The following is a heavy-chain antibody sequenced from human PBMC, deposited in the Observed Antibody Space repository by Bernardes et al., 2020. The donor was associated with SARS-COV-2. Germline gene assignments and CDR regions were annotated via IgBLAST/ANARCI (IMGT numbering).Heavy chain of an antibody. CDR3: ARTAPTIAAAGYYYYYYGMDV. CDR1: GFTFSDYT. D-gene: IGHD6-13*01. Sequence: GGSLRLSCAASGFTFSDYTMNWARQAPGKGLEWVSYISSSSSTTYYADSVKGRFTISRDNAKNSLYLQMNSLRAEDTAVYYCARTAPTIAAAGYYYYYYGMDVWGQGTTVTVSS. J-gene: IGHJ6*02. CDR2: ISSSSSTT. V-gene: IGHV3-48*01.